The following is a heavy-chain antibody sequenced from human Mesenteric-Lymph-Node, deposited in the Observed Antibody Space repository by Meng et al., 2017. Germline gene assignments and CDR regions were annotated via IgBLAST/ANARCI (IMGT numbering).Heavy chain of an antibody. J-gene: IGHJ4*02. CDR3: AREPGYSSSWNSNSPFDY. CDR1: GFSIISSNW. V-gene: IGHV4-4*02. CDR2: IYHSGST. D-gene: IGHD6-13*01. Sequence: VQLQESGAGLVEPAGPLSLTCAVSGFSIISSNWWSWVRQPHGKAVEWIAEIYHSGSTNYNQSLKSRVTISVDKSKNQFSLKLSSVTAADTAVYYCAREPGYSSSWNSNSPFDYWGQGTLVTVSS.